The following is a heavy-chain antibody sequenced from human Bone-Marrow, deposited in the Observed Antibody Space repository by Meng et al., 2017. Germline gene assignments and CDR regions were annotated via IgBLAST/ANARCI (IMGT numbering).Heavy chain of an antibody. J-gene: IGHJ4*02. V-gene: IGHV3-15*01. Sequence: EVQLVESGGGLVQPGGSLRLSCVASGFSFTDAWMSWVRQAPGKGLEWVGRIKSKTDGGTTDYAAPVKGRFTISRDDSKNTLYLQMNSLKPEDTAVYYCTTHDYGDYWGQGTLVTVSS. CDR1: GFSFTDAW. CDR3: TTHDYGDY. CDR2: IKSKTDGGTT.